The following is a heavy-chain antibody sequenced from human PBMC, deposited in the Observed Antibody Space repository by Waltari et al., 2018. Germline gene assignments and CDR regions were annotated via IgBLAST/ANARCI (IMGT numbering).Heavy chain of an antibody. CDR2: IYYSGST. CDR1: GGSISSYY. J-gene: IGHJ3*02. Sequence: QVQLQESGSGLVKPSETLSLTCTVSGGSISSYYWSWIRQPPGKGLEWIGYIYYSGSTNYNPTLKSRVTISVDTAKNQFSLKLSSVTAADTAVYYCARGRSVAAAGTGRAFDIWGQGTMVTVSS. V-gene: IGHV4-59*01. D-gene: IGHD6-13*01. CDR3: ARGRSVAAAGTGRAFDI.